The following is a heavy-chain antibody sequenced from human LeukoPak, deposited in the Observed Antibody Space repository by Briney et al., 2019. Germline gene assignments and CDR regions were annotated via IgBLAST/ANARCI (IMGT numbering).Heavy chain of an antibody. D-gene: IGHD6-19*01. CDR1: GYTFSNYG. CDR3: TRGGSSGPEGWFDP. V-gene: IGHV1-18*01. J-gene: IGHJ5*02. Sequence: VSCKASGYTFSNYGITWVRQAPGQGLEWMGWISPYNGNTRYAQKAQGRVTMTTDTSTSTAYMELRSLRSDDTAVYYCTRGGSSGPEGWFDPWAQGTLVTVSS. CDR2: ISPYNGNT.